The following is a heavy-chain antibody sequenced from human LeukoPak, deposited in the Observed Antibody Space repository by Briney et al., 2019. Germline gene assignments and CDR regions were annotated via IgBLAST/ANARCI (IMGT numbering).Heavy chain of an antibody. J-gene: IGHJ4*02. Sequence: PGGSLRLSCAASGFTFSTYNMNWVRQAPGKGLEWVSSISSSSSYIYYADSVKGRFTISRDNAKNSLYLQMNSLRAEDTAVYYCARDYYDSSGYYPPWFDYWGQGTLVTVSS. D-gene: IGHD3-22*01. CDR2: ISSSSSYI. CDR3: ARDYYDSSGYYPPWFDY. CDR1: GFTFSTYN. V-gene: IGHV3-21*01.